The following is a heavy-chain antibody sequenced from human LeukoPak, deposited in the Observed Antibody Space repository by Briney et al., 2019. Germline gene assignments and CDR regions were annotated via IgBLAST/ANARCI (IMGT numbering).Heavy chain of an antibody. D-gene: IGHD6-13*01. V-gene: IGHV3-11*03. CDR1: GFTFRDYY. J-gene: IGHJ4*02. CDR3: AKLFKAYSSTWIDY. CDR2: ISHSSGFT. Sequence: GGSLRLSCAASGFTFRDYYMSWIRQAPGQGLEWVAYISHSSGFTNYADSVKGRFAISRDNAKNSLYLQMDSLRAEDTAIYYCAKLFKAYSSTWIDYWGQGNLVTVSS.